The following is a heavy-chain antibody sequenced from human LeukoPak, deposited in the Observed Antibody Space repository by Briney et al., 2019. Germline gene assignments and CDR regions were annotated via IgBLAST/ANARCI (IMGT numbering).Heavy chain of an antibody. CDR2: IYYSGST. V-gene: IGHV4-39*01. CDR3: AEGEGSPYGSFGGVIVREFDY. D-gene: IGHD3-16*02. J-gene: IGHJ4*02. CDR1: GGSISSSSYY. Sequence: SETLSLTCTVSGGSISSSSYYWGWIRQPPGKGLEWIGSIYYSGSTYYNPSLKSRVTISVDTSKNQFSLKLSSVTAADTAVYYCAEGEGSPYGSFGGVIVREFDYWGQGTLVTVSS.